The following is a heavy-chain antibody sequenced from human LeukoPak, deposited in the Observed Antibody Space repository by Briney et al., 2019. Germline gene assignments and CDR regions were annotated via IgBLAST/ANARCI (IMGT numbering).Heavy chain of an antibody. Sequence: SETLSLTCAVYGGSFSGYYWSWIRQPPGKGLEWIGEINHSGSTNYNPSLKSRVTTSVDRSKNQFSLKLSSVPAADTAVYYCARGRSYGSGRYWFDPWGQGTLVTVSS. CDR3: ARGRSYGSGRYWFDP. CDR2: INHSGST. J-gene: IGHJ5*02. D-gene: IGHD3-10*01. V-gene: IGHV4-34*01. CDR1: GGSFSGYY.